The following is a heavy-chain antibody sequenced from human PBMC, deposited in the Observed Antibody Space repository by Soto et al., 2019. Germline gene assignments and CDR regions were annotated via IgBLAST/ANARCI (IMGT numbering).Heavy chain of an antibody. J-gene: IGHJ6*02. Sequence: LRLSCEAYGFKFQIYLMTWVRQAPGKGLEWVANIKPYGSDKYYDDSVKCRFTIARDNSKESLYLQMNSLRVEDRAVYYCVRSYHYYDYWGGSSGRYYYGMHXWGQGTTFTVS. CDR2: IKPYGSDK. CDR3: VRSYHYYDYWGGSSGRYYYGMHX. CDR1: GFKFQIYL. V-gene: IGHV3-7*01. D-gene: IGHD3-3*01.